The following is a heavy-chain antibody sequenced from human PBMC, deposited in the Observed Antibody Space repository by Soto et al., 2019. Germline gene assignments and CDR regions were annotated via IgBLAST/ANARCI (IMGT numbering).Heavy chain of an antibody. Sequence: ASVKVSCKASGYIFINYGITWVRQAPGQGREWMGWISGYNGNTKYADKLQGRVTMTTDTSTTTAYMELRSLRSDDTAVYYCARDEVPAANWLDRWGQGSRGTFSS. J-gene: IGHJ5*02. CDR1: GYIFINYG. D-gene: IGHD2-2*01. V-gene: IGHV1-18*01. CDR3: ARDEVPAANWLDR. CDR2: ISGYNGNT.